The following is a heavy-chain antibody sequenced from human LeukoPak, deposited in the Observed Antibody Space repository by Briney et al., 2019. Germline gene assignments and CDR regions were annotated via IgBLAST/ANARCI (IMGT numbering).Heavy chain of an antibody. J-gene: IGHJ4*02. CDR1: GYIFTSYW. CDR2: IYPGDSDT. V-gene: IGHV5-51*01. CDR3: ARRSDSNYAPLDY. D-gene: IGHD4-11*01. Sequence: GESLKITCKGSGYIFTSYWIGWVRQMPGKGLEWMGIIYPGDSDTRYSPSFQGQVTISADKSISTAYLQWSSLKASDTAMYYCARRSDSNYAPLDYWGQGTLVTVSS.